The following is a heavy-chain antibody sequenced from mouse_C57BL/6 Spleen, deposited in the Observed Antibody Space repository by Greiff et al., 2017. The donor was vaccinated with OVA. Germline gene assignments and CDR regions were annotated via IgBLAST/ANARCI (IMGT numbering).Heavy chain of an antibody. CDR1: GYSFTGYY. Sequence: EVKLVESGPELVKPGASVKISCKASGYSFTGYYMNWVKQSPEKSLEWIGEINPSTGGTTYNQKFKAKATLTVDKSSSTAYMQLKSLTSEDSAVYYCARRGYGYAEAMDYWGQGTSVTVSS. CDR2: INPSTGGT. J-gene: IGHJ4*01. D-gene: IGHD2-2*01. CDR3: ARRGYGYAEAMDY. V-gene: IGHV1-42*01.